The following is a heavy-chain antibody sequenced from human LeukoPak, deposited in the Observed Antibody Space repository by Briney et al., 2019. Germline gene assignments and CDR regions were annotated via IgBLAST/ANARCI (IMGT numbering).Heavy chain of an antibody. CDR2: ISAYNGNT. CDR1: GYTFTSYG. V-gene: IGHV1-18*01. J-gene: IGHJ3*02. CDR3: ARVGRGRARHDDAFDI. D-gene: IGHD1-26*01. Sequence: ASVKVSCKASGYTFTSYGISWVRQAPGQGLEWMGWISAYNGNTNYAQKLQGRVTMTTDTSTSTAYMELRSLRSDDTAVYYCARVGRGRARHDDAFDIWGQGTMVTVSS.